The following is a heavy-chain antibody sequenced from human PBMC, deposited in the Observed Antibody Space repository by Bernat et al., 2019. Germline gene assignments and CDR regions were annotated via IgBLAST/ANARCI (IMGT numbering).Heavy chain of an antibody. D-gene: IGHD3-10*01. J-gene: IGHJ4*02. V-gene: IGHV3-33*01. CDR2: IWYDGSNK. CDR3: AREREGLWFGTFDY. CDR1: GFTFSSHG. Sequence: QVQLVESGGGMVQPGRSLRLSCAASGFTFSSHGMHWVRQAPGKGLEWVAVIWYDGSNKYYADSVKGRFTISRDNSKNTLYLQMNSLRAEDTAVYYCAREREGLWFGTFDYWGQGTLVTVSS.